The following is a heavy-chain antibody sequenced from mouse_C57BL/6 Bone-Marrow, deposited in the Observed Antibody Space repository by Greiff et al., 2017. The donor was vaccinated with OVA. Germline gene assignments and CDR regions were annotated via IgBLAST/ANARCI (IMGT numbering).Heavy chain of an antibody. Sequence: VQLKESGPGMVKPSQSLSLTCTVTGYSITSGYDWHWIRHFPGNKLEWMGYISYSGSTNYNPSLKSRISITHDTSKNHFFLKLNSVTTEDTATYYCAGSNYNFPYYYAMDYWGQGTSVTVSS. J-gene: IGHJ4*01. D-gene: IGHD2-5*01. CDR3: AGSNYNFPYYYAMDY. V-gene: IGHV3-1*01. CDR1: GYSITSGYD. CDR2: ISYSGST.